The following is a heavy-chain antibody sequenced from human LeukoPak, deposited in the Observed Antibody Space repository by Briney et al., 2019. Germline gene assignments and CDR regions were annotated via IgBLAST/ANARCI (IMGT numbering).Heavy chain of an antibody. D-gene: IGHD1-26*01. J-gene: IGHJ6*03. CDR2: ITSTSAYR. CDR1: GFTFSSYA. CDR3: ARVTAGATTLNYYYYSMDV. V-gene: IGHV3-21*01. Sequence: AGGSLRLSCAASGFTFSSYAMSWVRQAPGKGLEWVSSITSTSAYRQYADSVRGRFTISRDNAKNSLYLQMNSLGAEDTAVYHCARVTAGATTLNYYYYSMDVWGKGTTVTVSS.